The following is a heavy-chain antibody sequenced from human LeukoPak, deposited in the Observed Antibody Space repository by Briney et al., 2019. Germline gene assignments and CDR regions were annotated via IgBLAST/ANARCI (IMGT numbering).Heavy chain of an antibody. CDR1: GGSISSYY. CDR2: IYYSGST. Sequence: KPSETLSLTCTVSGGSISSYYWSWIREPPGKGVEWIGYIYYSGSTNYNPSLKSRVTISVDTSKNQFSLKLSSVTAADTAVYYCASLAVAGLSEGYWGQGTLVIVSS. J-gene: IGHJ4*02. CDR3: ASLAVAGLSEGY. V-gene: IGHV4-59*01. D-gene: IGHD6-19*01.